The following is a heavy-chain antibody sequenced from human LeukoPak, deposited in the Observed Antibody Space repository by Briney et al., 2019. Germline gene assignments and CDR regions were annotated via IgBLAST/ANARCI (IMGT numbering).Heavy chain of an antibody. D-gene: IGHD6-19*01. J-gene: IGHJ1*01. CDR1: GYTFTSYG. V-gene: IGHV1-18*01. CDR2: ISAYNGNT. Sequence: ASVKVSCKASGYTFTSYGISWVRQAPGQGLEWMGWISAYNGNTNYAQKLQGRVTMTTDTSTSTAYMELRSLRSDDTAVYYCARGHYAGDSSGWSEYFQHWGQGTLVTVSS. CDR3: ARGHYAGDSSGWSEYFQH.